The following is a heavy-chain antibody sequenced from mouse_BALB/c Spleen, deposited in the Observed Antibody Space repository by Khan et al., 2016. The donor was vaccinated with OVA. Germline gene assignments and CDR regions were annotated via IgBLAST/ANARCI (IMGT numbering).Heavy chain of an antibody. J-gene: IGHJ4*01. D-gene: IGHD2-3*01. CDR1: GYSITSVYA. V-gene: IGHV3-2*02. CDR3: ARDGSRYNYAMDY. CDR2: ISSSGST. Sequence: EVQLQESGPGLVKPSQSLSLTCTVTGYSITSVYAWNWIRQFPGNKLEWMGYISSSGSTNYNPALKSRISITRDTSKNQFFLQLNSVTTEDTATYYCARDGSRYNYAMDYWGQGTSVTVSS.